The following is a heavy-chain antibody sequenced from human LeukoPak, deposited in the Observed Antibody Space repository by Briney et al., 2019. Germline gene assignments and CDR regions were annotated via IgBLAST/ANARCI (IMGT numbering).Heavy chain of an antibody. CDR2: INTDGSTT. CDR1: GFTFSSHC. V-gene: IGHV3-74*01. CDR3: ARVYTFGPDY. J-gene: IGHJ4*02. Sequence: GGSLRVSCAASGFTFSSHCMQWVRQVPGKGLVWVSRINTDGSTTSYADSVKGRFTISRDNAKNTLYLQMNSLRAEDTAVYYCARVYTFGPDYWGQGTLVTVSS. D-gene: IGHD3-3*01.